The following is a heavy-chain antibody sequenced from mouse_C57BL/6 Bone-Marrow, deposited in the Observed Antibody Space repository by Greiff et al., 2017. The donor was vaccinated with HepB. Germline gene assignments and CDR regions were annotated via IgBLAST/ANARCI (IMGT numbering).Heavy chain of an antibody. J-gene: IGHJ3*01. CDR1: GFTFSDYG. Sequence: EVKLMESGGGLVKPGGSLKLSCAASGFTFSDYGMHWVRQAPEKGLEWVAYISSGSSTIYYADTVKGRFTISRDNAKNTLFLQMTSLRSEDTAMYYCARPGFQAWFAYWGQGTLVTVSA. CDR3: ARPGFQAWFAY. CDR2: ISSGSSTI. V-gene: IGHV5-17*01.